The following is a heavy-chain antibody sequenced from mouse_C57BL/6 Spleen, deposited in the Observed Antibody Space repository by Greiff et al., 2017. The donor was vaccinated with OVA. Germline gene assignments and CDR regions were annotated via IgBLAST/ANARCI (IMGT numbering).Heavy chain of an antibody. D-gene: IGHD3-2*02. CDR3: AKTAQATWAMDY. J-gene: IGHJ4*01. Sequence: EVKVVESGGGLVQPGESLKLSCESNEYEFPSHDMSWVRTTPEKRLELVAAINSDGGSTYYPDTMERRFIISRDNTKKTLYLQMSSLRSEDTALYYCAKTAQATWAMDYWGQGTSVTVSS. CDR2: INSDGGST. CDR1: EYEFPSHD. V-gene: IGHV5-2*01.